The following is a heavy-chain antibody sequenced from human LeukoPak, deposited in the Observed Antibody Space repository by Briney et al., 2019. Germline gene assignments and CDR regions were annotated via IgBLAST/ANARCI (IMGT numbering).Heavy chain of an antibody. CDR1: GYTLTELS. D-gene: IGHD6-6*01. J-gene: IGHJ6*03. V-gene: IGHV1-24*01. Sequence: ASVKVSCKVSGYTLTELSMHWVRHAPGKGLEWMGGFEPEDGETIYAQKFQGRVTMTEDTSTDTAYMELSSLRSEDTAVYYCATGKSYSSSHHYYYYYMDVWGKGTTVTVSS. CDR2: FEPEDGET. CDR3: ATGKSYSSSHHYYYYYMDV.